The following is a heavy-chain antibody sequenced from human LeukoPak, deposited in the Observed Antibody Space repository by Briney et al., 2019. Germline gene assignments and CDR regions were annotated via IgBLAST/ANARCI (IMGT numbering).Heavy chain of an antibody. Sequence: TPGGSLRLSCAASGFTFSSYSMNWVRQAPGKGLEWVSSISSSSSYIYYADSVKGRFTISSDNAKNSVYLKMNSLRAEDTAGYYCARTSSLRMVRGEAFDIWGQGTMVTVSS. V-gene: IGHV3-21*01. D-gene: IGHD3-10*01. CDR2: ISSSSSYI. CDR1: GFTFSSYS. J-gene: IGHJ3*02. CDR3: ARTSSLRMVRGEAFDI.